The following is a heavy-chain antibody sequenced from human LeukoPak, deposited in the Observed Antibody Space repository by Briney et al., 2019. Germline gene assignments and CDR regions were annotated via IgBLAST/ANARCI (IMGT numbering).Heavy chain of an antibody. CDR1: GYTFTGYY. J-gene: IGHJ4*02. V-gene: IGHV1-2*02. CDR3: ARSVYSSGWYQTGHYFDY. D-gene: IGHD6-19*01. Sequence: ASVKVSCKASGYTFTGYYMHWVRQAPGQGLEWMGWINPNSGGTNYAQKFQGRVTMTRDTSISTAYMELSRLRSDDTAVYYCARSVYSSGWYQTGHYFDYWGQGTLVTVSS. CDR2: INPNSGGT.